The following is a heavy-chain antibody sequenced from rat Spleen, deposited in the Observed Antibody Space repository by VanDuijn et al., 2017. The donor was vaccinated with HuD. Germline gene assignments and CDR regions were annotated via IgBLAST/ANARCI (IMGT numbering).Heavy chain of an antibody. Sequence: QVQLRESGPGLVQPSQTLSLTCTVSGFSLISYAVNWVRQPPGKGLEWMGGIWGDGSTSYNSALKSRLSISWDTAKSQVFLEVNSPRSEDTATYYCTRGGYFRYWGQGVMVTVSS. CDR2: IWGDGST. CDR3: TRGGYFRY. J-gene: IGHJ2*01. CDR1: GFSLISYA. V-gene: IGHV2-13*01. D-gene: IGHD2-5*01.